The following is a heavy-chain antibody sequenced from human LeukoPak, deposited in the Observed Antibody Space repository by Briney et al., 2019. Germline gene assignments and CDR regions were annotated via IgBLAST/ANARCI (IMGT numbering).Heavy chain of an antibody. CDR1: GDSISGFH. J-gene: IGHJ4*02. CDR2: IYYSGST. V-gene: IGHV4-59*01. Sequence: NPSETLSLTCTVSGDSISGFHWSWIRQPPGKGLEWIGYIYYSGSTNYNPSLKSRVTISVDTSKNQFSLKLTSVTAADTAVYYCAREVVAAPGTVDYWGQGTLVTVSS. D-gene: IGHD6-13*01. CDR3: AREVVAAPGTVDY.